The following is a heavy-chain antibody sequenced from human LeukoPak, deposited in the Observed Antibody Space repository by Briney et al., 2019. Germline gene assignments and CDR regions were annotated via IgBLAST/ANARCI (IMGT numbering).Heavy chain of an antibody. CDR2: IYYSGST. CDR1: GGSISSYY. V-gene: IGHV4-59*12. Sequence: PSETLSLTCTVSGGSISSYYWSWIRQPPGKGLEWIGYIYYSGSTNYNPSLKSRVTISVDTSKNQFSLKLSSVTAADTAVYYCARGRDYGDYPASGWFDPWGQGTLVTVSS. CDR3: ARGRDYGDYPASGWFDP. J-gene: IGHJ5*02. D-gene: IGHD4-17*01.